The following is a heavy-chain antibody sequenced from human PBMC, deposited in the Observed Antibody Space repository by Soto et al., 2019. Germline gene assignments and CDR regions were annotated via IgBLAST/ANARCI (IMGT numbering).Heavy chain of an antibody. CDR1: GYSFTSYW. V-gene: IGHV5-51*01. D-gene: IGHD3-10*01. J-gene: IGHJ4*02. Sequence: GESLKISCKGSGYSFTSYWIGWVRQMPGKGLEWMGIIYPGDSDTRYSPSFQGQVTISADKSISTAYLQWSSLKASDTAMYYCARGAMVRGVIVRADYSGQGTLVTVSS. CDR2: IYPGDSDT. CDR3: ARGAMVRGVIVRADY.